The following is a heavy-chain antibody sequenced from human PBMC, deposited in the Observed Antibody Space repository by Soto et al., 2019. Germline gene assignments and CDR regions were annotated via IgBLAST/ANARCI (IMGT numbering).Heavy chain of an antibody. J-gene: IGHJ5*02. D-gene: IGHD3-9*01. CDR1: GYTFTSYG. CDR2: ISAYNGNT. V-gene: IGHV1-18*01. CDR3: ARQQDYDILTGWVDNWFDP. Sequence: RASVKVSCKASGYTFTSYGISWVRQAPGQGLEWMGWISAYNGNTNYAQKLQGRVTMTTDTSTSTAYMELRSLRSDDTAVYYCARQQDYDILTGWVDNWFDPWGQGTLVTVSS.